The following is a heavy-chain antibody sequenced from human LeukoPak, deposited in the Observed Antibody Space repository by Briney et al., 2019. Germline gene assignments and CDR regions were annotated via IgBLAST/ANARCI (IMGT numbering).Heavy chain of an antibody. CDR3: ARDHCSANSCYEDYYNGLDV. Sequence: ASVKVSCKASGYTFTAYYLQWVRLAPGQGLEWMGWINPKSGGTEYAKRFQGRVTMTRGTSISTAYMELSRLRSDDTAVYYCARDHCSANSCYEDYYNGLDVWGQGTTVTASS. D-gene: IGHD2-2*01. CDR2: INPKSGGT. CDR1: GYTFTAYY. V-gene: IGHV1-2*02. J-gene: IGHJ6*02.